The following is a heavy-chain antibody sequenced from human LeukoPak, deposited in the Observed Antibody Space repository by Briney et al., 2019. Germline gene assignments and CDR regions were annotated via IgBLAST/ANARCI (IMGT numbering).Heavy chain of an antibody. Sequence: GGSLGFSFAASGFTVSSNYMSWARQAPGKGLEWVSVIYSGGRTYYAASVKGRFTLSSDNSKNTLYLQMNSLTAEDTAVYYCASTIAAAGTWGQGTLVTASS. CDR3: ASTIAAAGT. J-gene: IGHJ4*02. V-gene: IGHV3-53*01. CDR1: GFTVSSNY. CDR2: IYSGGRT. D-gene: IGHD6-13*01.